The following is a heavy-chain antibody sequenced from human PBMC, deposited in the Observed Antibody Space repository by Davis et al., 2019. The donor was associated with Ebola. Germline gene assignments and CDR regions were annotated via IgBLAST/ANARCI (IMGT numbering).Heavy chain of an antibody. V-gene: IGHV3-23*01. J-gene: IGHJ4*02. CDR3: AKDSGAVGLREVFDY. Sequence: GESLKISCAASGFPFSAYAMTWVRQAPGKGLECVSSISANGGDTYYADSVKGRFTISRDNSKNTLYLQMNSLRAEDSAIYYCAKDSGAVGLREVFDYWGQGTLVTVSS. CDR1: GFPFSAYA. CDR2: ISANGGDT. D-gene: IGHD2-8*02.